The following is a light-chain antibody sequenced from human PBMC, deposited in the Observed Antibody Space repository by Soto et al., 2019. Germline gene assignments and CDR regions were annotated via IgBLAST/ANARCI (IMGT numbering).Light chain of an antibody. J-gene: IGKJ4*01. CDR3: QQYDSSPRLT. CDR2: GAS. V-gene: IGKV3-20*01. Sequence: EIVLTQSPGTLSLSPGERATLSCRASQSVSSNYLAWYQQKPGQAPRLLIYGASSRATGIPDRFSGSGSGTDFTLTISRLEPEDFAVYYCQQYDSSPRLTFGGGTKVEIK. CDR1: QSVSSNY.